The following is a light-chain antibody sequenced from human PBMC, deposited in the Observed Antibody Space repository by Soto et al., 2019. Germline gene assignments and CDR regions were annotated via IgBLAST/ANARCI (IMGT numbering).Light chain of an antibody. CDR2: GAS. V-gene: IGKV1-12*01. CDR3: QQTYTFPLT. Sequence: DIQMTQSPSSVSASVGDRVTITCRASQDIGSWLAWYQQRPGKAPKLLIFGASSLQTAVPSRFSGSRSGTTFALTTSTLQPEDFATYYCQQTYTFPLTFGQGTRLEIK. J-gene: IGKJ5*01. CDR1: QDIGSW.